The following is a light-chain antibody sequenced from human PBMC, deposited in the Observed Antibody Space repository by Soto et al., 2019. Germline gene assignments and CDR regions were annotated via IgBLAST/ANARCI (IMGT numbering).Light chain of an antibody. CDR2: GAS. Sequence: IVLTQSPGNLSLSPGERATLSCRASQSVSSSFLSWYQQKPGQSPRLLIYGASGRATGIPDRFDVSGSGTEFTLTISSLQSEDFAVYYCQQLNNWPRTFCQGTKVDIK. CDR1: QSVSSSF. CDR3: QQLNNWPRT. J-gene: IGKJ1*01. V-gene: IGKV3-20*01.